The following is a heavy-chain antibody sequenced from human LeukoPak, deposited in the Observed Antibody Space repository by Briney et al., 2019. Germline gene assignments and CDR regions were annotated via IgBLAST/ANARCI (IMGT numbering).Heavy chain of an antibody. Sequence: GGSLRLSCAASGFTVSNNYMIWVRQAPGKGLEWVSLIYSGGSTYYADSVKGRFTISRDNSKNTLYLQMTSLRAEDTAVYYCATYSSIDSWGPGTLVTVSS. V-gene: IGHV3-53*01. D-gene: IGHD6-13*01. CDR3: ATYSSIDS. CDR1: GFTVSNNY. CDR2: IYSGGST. J-gene: IGHJ4*02.